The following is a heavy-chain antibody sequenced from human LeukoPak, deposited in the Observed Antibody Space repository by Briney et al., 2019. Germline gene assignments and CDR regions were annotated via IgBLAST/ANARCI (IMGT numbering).Heavy chain of an antibody. CDR2: IYHSGST. CDR1: GGSISSGGYS. V-gene: IGHV4-30-2*01. D-gene: IGHD1-26*01. Sequence: SETLSLTCAVSGGSISSGGYSWSWIRQPPGKGLEWIGYIYHSGSTYYNPSLKSRVTISVDRSKNQFSLKLSSVTAADTAVYYCARDSGSYYGYYYYGMDVWGQGTTVTVSS. J-gene: IGHJ6*02. CDR3: ARDSGSYYGYYYYGMDV.